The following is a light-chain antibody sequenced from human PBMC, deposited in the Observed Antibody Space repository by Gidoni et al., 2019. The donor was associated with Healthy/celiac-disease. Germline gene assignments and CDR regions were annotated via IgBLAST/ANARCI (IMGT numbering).Light chain of an antibody. CDR1: QSISSW. Sequence: DIQMTRSPSTLSASVGDRVTITCRASQSISSWLAWYQQKPGKAPKLLIYKASSLESGVPSRFSGSGSGTEFTLTISSLQPDDFATYYCQHSRTFGQGTKLEIK. CDR2: KAS. J-gene: IGKJ2*01. CDR3: QHSRT. V-gene: IGKV1-5*03.